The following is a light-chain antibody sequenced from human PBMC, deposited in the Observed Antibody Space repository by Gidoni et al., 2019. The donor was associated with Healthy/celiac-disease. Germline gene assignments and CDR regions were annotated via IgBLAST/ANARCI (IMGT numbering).Light chain of an antibody. CDR1: QSVSSY. J-gene: IGKJ4*01. V-gene: IGKV3-11*01. Sequence: IVYTQSTATLSLSPGERATRSCRASQSVSSYLAWYQQQPGQAPRLLIYDASNRATGNPARFSGSGSGTDFTLTISSLEPEDFVVYYCQQRSNWALTFGGGTQVESK. CDR3: QQRSNWALT. CDR2: DAS.